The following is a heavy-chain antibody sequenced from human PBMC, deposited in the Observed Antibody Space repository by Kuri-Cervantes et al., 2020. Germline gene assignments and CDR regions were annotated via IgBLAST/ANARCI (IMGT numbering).Heavy chain of an antibody. CDR1: GYTFTSYG. CDR3: ARHDGDHGLNYFDY. Sequence: ASVKVSCKASGYTFTSYGISWVRQAPGQGLEWMGWISAFNGNTNYAQSFQGRVTMTRDTSTGTVYMELSSLRSEDTAVYYCARHDGDHGLNYFDYWGQGTLVTVSS. J-gene: IGHJ4*02. CDR2: ISAFNGNT. D-gene: IGHD4-17*01. V-gene: IGHV1-18*01.